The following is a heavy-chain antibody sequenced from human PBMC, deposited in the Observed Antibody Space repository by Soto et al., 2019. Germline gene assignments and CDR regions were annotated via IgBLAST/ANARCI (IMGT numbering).Heavy chain of an antibody. D-gene: IGHD6-13*01. Sequence: SGPTLVNPTQTLALTCTFSGFSLTTSGVGVAWIRQPPEKALEWLAVIYWDDDKRYSPSLKSRLTITKDTSRNQVVLILNNVDPVDTATYYCVYPQGGSSIDWNAGYFDPWGPGTLVTVSS. J-gene: IGHJ5*02. V-gene: IGHV2-5*02. CDR2: IYWDDDK. CDR1: GFSLTTSGVG. CDR3: VYPQGGSSIDWNAGYFDP.